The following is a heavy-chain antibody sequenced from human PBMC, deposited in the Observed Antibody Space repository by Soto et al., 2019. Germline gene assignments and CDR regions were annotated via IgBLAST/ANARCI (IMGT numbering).Heavy chain of an antibody. CDR3: AKIYCSSTSCPLDY. V-gene: IGHV3-30*18. Sequence: PGGSLRLSCAASGFTFSSYGMHWVRQAPGKGLEWVAVISYDGSNKYYADSVKGRFTISRDNSKNTLYLQMNSLRAEDTAVYYCAKIYCSSTSCPLDYWGQGTLVTSPQ. CDR2: ISYDGSNK. J-gene: IGHJ4*02. CDR1: GFTFSSYG. D-gene: IGHD2-2*01.